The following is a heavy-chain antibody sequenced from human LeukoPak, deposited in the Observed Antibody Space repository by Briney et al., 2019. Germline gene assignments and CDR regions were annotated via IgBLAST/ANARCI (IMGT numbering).Heavy chain of an antibody. CDR1: GFTFSSYS. Sequence: GGSLRLSCAASGFTFSSYSMNWVRQAPGKGLEWVSSISSSSSYIYYADSVKGRFTISRDNAKNSLYLQVNSLRAEDTAVYYCASGRATRGPDYWGQGTLVTVSS. V-gene: IGHV3-21*01. D-gene: IGHD3-10*01. CDR3: ASGRATRGPDY. J-gene: IGHJ4*02. CDR2: ISSSSSYI.